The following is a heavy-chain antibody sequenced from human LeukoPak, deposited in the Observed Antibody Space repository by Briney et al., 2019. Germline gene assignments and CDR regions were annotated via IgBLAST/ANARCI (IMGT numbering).Heavy chain of an antibody. Sequence: ASVKVSCKASVYTFTSYGINWVRQAPGQGLEWMGWINTNIGNPKYAQGFTGRFVFSFDTSVRTAYLQINSLKTEDTAIYYCTRENMGTFDRWGQGTLVTVSS. J-gene: IGHJ5*02. D-gene: IGHD7-27*01. CDR2: INTNIGNP. CDR1: VYTFTSYG. V-gene: IGHV7-4-1*02. CDR3: TRENMGTFDR.